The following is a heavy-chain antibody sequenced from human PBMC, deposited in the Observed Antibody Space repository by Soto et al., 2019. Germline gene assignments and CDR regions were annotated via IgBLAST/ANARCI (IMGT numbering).Heavy chain of an antibody. D-gene: IGHD6-6*01. Sequence: EVQLVESGGGLVQPGGSLRLSCAASGFTFSSYWMSWVRQAPGKGLEWVANIKQDGSEKYYVDSVKGRFTISRDNAKNSLYLQMNSLRAEDSAVYYCARDRIAARHRIYYYGMDVWGQGTTVTVSS. CDR1: GFTFSSYW. J-gene: IGHJ6*02. V-gene: IGHV3-7*05. CDR2: IKQDGSEK. CDR3: ARDRIAARHRIYYYGMDV.